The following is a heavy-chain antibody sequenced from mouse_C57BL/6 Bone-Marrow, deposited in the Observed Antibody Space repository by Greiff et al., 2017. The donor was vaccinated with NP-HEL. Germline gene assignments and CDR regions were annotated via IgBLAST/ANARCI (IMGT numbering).Heavy chain of an antibody. D-gene: IGHD2-3*01. Sequence: EVQLVESGGGLVQPGGSVKLSCAASGFTFSDAWMDWVRQSPEKGLEWVAEIRNKANNHATYYAESVKGRFTISRDDSKSSVYLQMNSLRAEDTGIYYCTPIYDGLYYAMDYWGQGTSVTVSS. CDR2: IRNKANNHAT. J-gene: IGHJ4*01. V-gene: IGHV6-6*01. CDR1: GFTFSDAW. CDR3: TPIYDGLYYAMDY.